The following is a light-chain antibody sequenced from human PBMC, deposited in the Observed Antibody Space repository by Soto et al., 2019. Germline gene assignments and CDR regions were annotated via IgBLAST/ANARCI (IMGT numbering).Light chain of an antibody. J-gene: IGLJ3*02. CDR2: GTN. CDR1: TGAVTDDYY. Sequence: QAVVTQEPSLTVSPGGTVTLTCASSTGAVTDDYYPNWFQQKPGQAPRALIYGTNNKHSWTPARFSGSLLGGKAALTLSGVQPEDEADYYCLLHYSGAPLWVFGGGTKVTVL. V-gene: IGLV7-43*01. CDR3: LLHYSGAPLWV.